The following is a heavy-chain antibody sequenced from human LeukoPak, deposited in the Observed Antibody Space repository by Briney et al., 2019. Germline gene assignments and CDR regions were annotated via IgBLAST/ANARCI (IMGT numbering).Heavy chain of an antibody. CDR1: GYTFTGYY. CDR2: INPNSGGT. CDR3: ARAMITFGGVIVLDAFDI. D-gene: IGHD3-16*02. Sequence: GASVKVSCKASGYTFTGYYMHWVRQAPGQGLEWMGWINPNSGGTNYAQKFQGRVTMTRDTSISTAYMELSRLRSDDTAVYYCARAMITFGGVIVLDAFDIWGQGTMVTVSS. V-gene: IGHV1-2*02. J-gene: IGHJ3*02.